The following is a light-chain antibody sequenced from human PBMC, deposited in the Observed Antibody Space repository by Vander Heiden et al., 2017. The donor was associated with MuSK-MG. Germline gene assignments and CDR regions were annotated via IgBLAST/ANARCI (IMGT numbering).Light chain of an antibody. CDR1: QSAFYSSTNNNH. CDR3: QQYYSLPYT. Sequence: DIVMTQSPDSLAVSLGERATINCKSSQSAFYSSTNNNHLTWYRQKPGQPPQLLIYWASTRESGVPDRFSGSGSGTYFILTITNLQADDVAVYYCQQYYSLPYTFGQGTRLE. J-gene: IGKJ2*01. V-gene: IGKV4-1*01. CDR2: WAS.